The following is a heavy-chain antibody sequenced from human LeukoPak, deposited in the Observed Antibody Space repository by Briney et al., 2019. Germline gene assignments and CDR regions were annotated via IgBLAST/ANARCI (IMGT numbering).Heavy chain of an antibody. CDR1: GGSFSGYY. D-gene: IGHD6-6*01. CDR3: AREHSSSLAFDI. J-gene: IGHJ3*02. V-gene: IGHV4-34*01. Sequence: SETLSLTCAVSGGSFSGYYWSWIRPPPGKGLEWIGEINHSGSTNYNPSLKSRVTISVDTSKNQFSLKLSSVTAADTAVYYCAREHSSSLAFDIWGQGTMVTVSS. CDR2: INHSGST.